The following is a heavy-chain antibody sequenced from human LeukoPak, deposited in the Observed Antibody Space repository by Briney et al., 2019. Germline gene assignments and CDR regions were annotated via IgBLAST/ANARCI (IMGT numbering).Heavy chain of an antibody. V-gene: IGHV1-2*06. CDR3: AREGGSGWCDFDY. D-gene: IGHD6-19*01. CDR2: INPNSGGT. Sequence: ASVKVSCKASGYTFTGYYMHWVRQAPGQGLEWMGRINPNSGGTNYAQKFQGRVTMTRDTSISTAYTELSRLRSDDTAVYYCAREGGSGWCDFDYWGQGTLVTVSS. CDR1: GYTFTGYY. J-gene: IGHJ4*02.